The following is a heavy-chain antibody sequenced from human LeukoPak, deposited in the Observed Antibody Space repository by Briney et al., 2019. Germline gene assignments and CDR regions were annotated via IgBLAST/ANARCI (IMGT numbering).Heavy chain of an antibody. CDR3: AGRIQLWLDAFDI. Sequence: PSETLSLTCTVSGGSISSYYWSWIRQPAGKGLEWIGRTYTSGSTNYNPSLKSRVTMSVDTSKNQFSLKLSSVTAADTAVYYCAGRIQLWLDAFDIWGPGTMVTVSS. V-gene: IGHV4-4*07. D-gene: IGHD5-18*01. CDR2: TYTSGST. CDR1: GGSISSYY. J-gene: IGHJ3*02.